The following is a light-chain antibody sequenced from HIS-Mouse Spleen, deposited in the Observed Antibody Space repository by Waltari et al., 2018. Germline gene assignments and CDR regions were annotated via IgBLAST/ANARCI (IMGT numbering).Light chain of an antibody. Sequence: QSALTQPASVSGSPGQSITIPCTGTSSDVGSYNLVPWYQQHPGKAPKLMIYEGSKRPSGGSNRFSGSKSGNTASLTISGLQAEDEADYYCCSYAGSSTFVVFGGGTKLTVL. CDR3: CSYAGSSTFVV. J-gene: IGLJ2*01. CDR2: EGS. V-gene: IGLV2-23*03. CDR1: SSDVGSYNL.